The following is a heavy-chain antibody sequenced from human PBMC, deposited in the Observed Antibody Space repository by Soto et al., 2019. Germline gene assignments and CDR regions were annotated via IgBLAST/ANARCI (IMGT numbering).Heavy chain of an antibody. CDR1: GYTLTELS. Sequence: ASVKVSCKVSGYTLTELSMHWVRQAPGKGLEWMGGFDPEDGETIYAQKFQGRVTMTEDTSTDTAYMELSSLSSEDTAVYYCSTSHPHGGSYVDYYYYGMDVWGQGTTVTVSS. J-gene: IGHJ6*02. D-gene: IGHD1-26*01. CDR2: FDPEDGET. CDR3: STSHPHGGSYVDYYYYGMDV. V-gene: IGHV1-24*01.